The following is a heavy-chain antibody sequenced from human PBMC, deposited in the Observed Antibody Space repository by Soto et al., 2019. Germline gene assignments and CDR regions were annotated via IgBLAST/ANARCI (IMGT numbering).Heavy chain of an antibody. D-gene: IGHD3-16*02. V-gene: IGHV3-48*03. J-gene: IGHJ4*02. CDR3: ARGNSPVNVY. Sequence: GGSLRLSCAASGFTFSSYEMNWVRQAPGKGLEWISYITSSGTTIYYADSVKGRFTISRDNAKNSLYLQMNSLRAEDMAVYYCARGNSPVNVYWGPGTLVTVSS. CDR2: ITSSGTTI. CDR1: GFTFSSYE.